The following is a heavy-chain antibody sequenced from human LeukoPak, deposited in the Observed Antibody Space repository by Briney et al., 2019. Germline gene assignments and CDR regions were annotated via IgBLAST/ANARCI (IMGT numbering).Heavy chain of an antibody. CDR1: DYTFTNYG. CDR2: ISAYNGHT. CDR3: ARAKRRFLEWLSDAFDI. Sequence: ASVKVSCKASDYTFTNYGISWVRQAPGQGLEWMGWISAYNGHTNYAQKLQGRVTMTTDTSTSTAYMELRSLRSEDTAVYYCARAKRRFLEWLSDAFDIWGQGTMVTVSS. J-gene: IGHJ3*02. V-gene: IGHV1-18*01. D-gene: IGHD3-3*01.